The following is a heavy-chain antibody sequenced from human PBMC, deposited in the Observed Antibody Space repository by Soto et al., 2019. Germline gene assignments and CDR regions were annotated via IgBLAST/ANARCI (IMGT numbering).Heavy chain of an antibody. CDR3: AKAPGMETPIYY. CDR1: GGSISRHY. CDR2: IYSSGST. D-gene: IGHD2-21*02. J-gene: IGHJ4*02. Sequence: SETLSLTCTVSGGSISRHYWSWIRQPPGTGLEWIAYIYSSGSTNYNTSLKSRVTISVDTSKSQFSLKLRSVTAADTAVYYCAKAPGMETPIYYWGQGTLVTVSS. V-gene: IGHV4-59*11.